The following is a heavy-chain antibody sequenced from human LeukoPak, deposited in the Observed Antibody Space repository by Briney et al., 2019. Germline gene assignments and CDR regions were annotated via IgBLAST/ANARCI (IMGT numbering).Heavy chain of an antibody. D-gene: IGHD6-19*01. CDR3: AKSGRYSSGWYDLYYFDY. CDR1: GFTFSSYG. CDR2: ISYDGSNK. Sequence: GGSLRLSWAASGFTFSSYGMHWVRQAPGKGLEWVAVISYDGSNKYYADSVKGRFTISRDNSKNTLYLQMNSLRAEDTAVYYCAKSGRYSSGWYDLYYFDYWGQGTLVTVSS. J-gene: IGHJ4*02. V-gene: IGHV3-30*18.